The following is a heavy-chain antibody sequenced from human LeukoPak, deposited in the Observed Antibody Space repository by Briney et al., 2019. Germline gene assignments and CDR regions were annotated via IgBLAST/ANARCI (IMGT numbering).Heavy chain of an antibody. CDR3: ARVFHSIPTVHLDY. J-gene: IGHJ4*02. V-gene: IGHV3-30*02. D-gene: IGHD4-11*01. CDR1: GFTFSSYG. CDR2: IRYDGSNK. Sequence: PGGSLRLSCAASGFTFSSYGMHWVRQAPGKGLEWVAFIRYDGSNKYYADSVKGRFTISRDNAKNSLFLQMNNLRAEDTAVFYCARVFHSIPTVHLDYWGQGTLVTVSS.